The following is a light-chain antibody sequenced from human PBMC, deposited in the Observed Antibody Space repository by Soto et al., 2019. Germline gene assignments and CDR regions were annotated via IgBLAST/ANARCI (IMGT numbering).Light chain of an antibody. CDR1: QSVSSN. Sequence: EIVMTQSPATLSVSPGERATLSCRASQSVSSNLAWYQQKPGQAPRLLIHGASTRATGIPARFSGSGSGTEFTLTITSLQSEDFAVYYCQQYDSWRTFGQGTKVEIK. CDR3: QQYDSWRT. J-gene: IGKJ1*01. CDR2: GAS. V-gene: IGKV3-15*01.